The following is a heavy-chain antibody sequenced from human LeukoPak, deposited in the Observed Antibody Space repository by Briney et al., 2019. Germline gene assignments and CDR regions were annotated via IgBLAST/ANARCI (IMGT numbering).Heavy chain of an antibody. CDR1: GYTFTSYD. D-gene: IGHD3-10*01. J-gene: IGHJ5*02. V-gene: IGHV1-46*01. Sequence: RASVKVSCKASGYTFTSYDINWVRQATGQGLEWMGIINPSGGNTNYAQKFQGRVTMTRDTSTSTVYMELSSLRSEDMAVYYCARADITMVKSWFDPWGQGTLVTVSS. CDR2: INPSGGNT. CDR3: ARADITMVKSWFDP.